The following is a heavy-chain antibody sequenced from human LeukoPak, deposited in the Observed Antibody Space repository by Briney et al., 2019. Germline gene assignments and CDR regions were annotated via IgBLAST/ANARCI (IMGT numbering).Heavy chain of an antibody. D-gene: IGHD6-6*01. J-gene: IGHJ6*03. V-gene: IGHV4-34*01. Sequence: PSETLSLTCAVYGGSFSGYYWSWIRQPPGKGLEWIGEINHSGSTNYNPSLKSRVTISVDTSKNQFSLKLSSVTAADTAVYYCARMRARRYYYYYYMDVWGKGTTVTVSS. CDR1: GGSFSGYY. CDR2: INHSGST. CDR3: ARMRARRYYYYYYMDV.